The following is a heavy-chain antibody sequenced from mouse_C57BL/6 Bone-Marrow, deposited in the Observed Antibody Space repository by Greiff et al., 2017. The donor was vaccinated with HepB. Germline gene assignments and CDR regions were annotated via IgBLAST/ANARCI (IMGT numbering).Heavy chain of an antibody. Sequence: QVQLKESGAELVKPGASVKISCKASGYAFSSYWMNWVKQRPGKGLEWIGQIYPGDGDTNYNGKFKGKATLTADKSSSTAYMQLSSLTSEDSAVYFCARQDYYGSSGDWYFDVWGTGTTVTVSS. CDR1: GYAFSSYW. J-gene: IGHJ1*03. V-gene: IGHV1-80*01. CDR3: ARQDYYGSSGDWYFDV. CDR2: IYPGDGDT. D-gene: IGHD1-1*01.